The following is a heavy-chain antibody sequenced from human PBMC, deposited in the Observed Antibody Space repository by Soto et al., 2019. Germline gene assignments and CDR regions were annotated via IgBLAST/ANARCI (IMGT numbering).Heavy chain of an antibody. J-gene: IGHJ4*02. CDR2: TYYTSKWYN. CDR3: ARIVGATFDY. Sequence: QNRSPTLAIPGGSVSCSSVAWKWNRQSPSRGLEWLGRTYYTSKWYNDYAASVKSRITINPDTSKNQFSLQLNSVTPEDTAVYYCARIVGATFDYWGQGPLVTVSS. V-gene: IGHV6-1*01. CDR1: GGSVSCSSVA. D-gene: IGHD1-26*01.